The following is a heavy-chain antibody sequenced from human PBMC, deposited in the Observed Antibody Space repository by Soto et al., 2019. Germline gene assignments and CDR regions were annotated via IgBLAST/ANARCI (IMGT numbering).Heavy chain of an antibody. J-gene: IGHJ4*02. D-gene: IGHD2-21*02. CDR3: ARDICGCDCYSFDY. CDR1: GGSFSSYG. V-gene: IGHV1-69*13. Sequence: SVKVSCKASGGSFSSYGISWVRQAPGQGLEWMGGIIPIFGTADYAQKFQGRVTIIADESTSTAYMELSSLRSEDTAVYYCARDICGCDCYSFDYWGQGTLVTVSS. CDR2: IIPIFGTA.